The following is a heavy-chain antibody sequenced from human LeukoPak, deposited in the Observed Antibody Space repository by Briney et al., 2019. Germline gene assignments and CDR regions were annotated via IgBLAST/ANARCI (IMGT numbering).Heavy chain of an antibody. CDR2: INPNSGGT. V-gene: IGHV1-2*02. D-gene: IGHD3-22*01. Sequence: ASVKVSCKASGYTFTGYYMYWVRQAPGQGLEWVGWINPNSGGTNYAQKFQGRVTMTRDTSISTAYMEPSRLGSDGTAVYYCARGPHYYDPPDYWGQGTLVTVSS. CDR1: GYTFTGYY. CDR3: ARGPHYYDPPDY. J-gene: IGHJ4*02.